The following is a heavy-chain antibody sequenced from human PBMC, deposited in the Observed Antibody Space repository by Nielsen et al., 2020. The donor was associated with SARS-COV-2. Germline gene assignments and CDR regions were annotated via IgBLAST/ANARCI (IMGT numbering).Heavy chain of an antibody. D-gene: IGHD2-15*01. CDR3: ASQAVLLNCSGGSCYSGLY. CDR2: IYYSGST. J-gene: IGHJ4*02. Sequence: WIRQPLGKGLEWIGYIYYSGSTYYNPSLKSRVTISVDTSKNQFSLKLSSVTAADTAVYYCASQAVLLNCSGGSCYSGLYWGQGTLVTVSS. V-gene: IGHV4-31*02.